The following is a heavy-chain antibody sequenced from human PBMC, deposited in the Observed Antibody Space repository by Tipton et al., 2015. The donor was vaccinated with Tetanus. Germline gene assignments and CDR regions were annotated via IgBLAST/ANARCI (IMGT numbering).Heavy chain of an antibody. CDR1: GFTFSSYA. V-gene: IGHV3-23*01. D-gene: IGHD6-19*01. J-gene: IGHJ4*02. Sequence: SLRLSCAASGFTFSSYAMRWVRQAPGKGLEWVSAISGSGGSTYYADSVKGRFTISRDNSKNTLYLQMNSLRAEDTAVYYCVRALEVSGSIERNNYFEYWGRGTLVTVSS. CDR2: ISGSGGST. CDR3: VRALEVSGSIERNNYFEY.